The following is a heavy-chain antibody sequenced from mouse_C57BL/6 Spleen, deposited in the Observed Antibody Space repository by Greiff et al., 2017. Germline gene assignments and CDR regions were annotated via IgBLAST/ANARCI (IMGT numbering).Heavy chain of an antibody. J-gene: IGHJ3*01. CDR1: GFPFSDYG. V-gene: IGHV5-17*01. Sequence: LVESGGGLVKPGGSLKLSCAASGFPFSDYGMHWVRQAPEKGLEWVAYISSGSSTIYYADTVKGRFTISRDNAENTLFLQMTSLRSEDTAMYYCANWDFAYWGQGTLGTVSA. CDR3: ANWDFAY. CDR2: ISSGSSTI. D-gene: IGHD4-1*02.